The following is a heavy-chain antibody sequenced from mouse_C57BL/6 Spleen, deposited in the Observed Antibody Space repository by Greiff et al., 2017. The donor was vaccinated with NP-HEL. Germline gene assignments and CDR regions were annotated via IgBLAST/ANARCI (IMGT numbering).Heavy chain of an antibody. D-gene: IGHD2-2*01. CDR2: IWTGGGT. V-gene: IGHV2-9-1*01. Sequence: VQLQESGPGLVAPSQSLSITCTVSGFSLTSYAISWVRQPPGKGLEWLGVIWTGGGTNYNSALKSRLSISKDNSKSQVFLKMNSLQTDDTARYYCARTYGYDDGYYFDYWGQGTTLTVSS. J-gene: IGHJ2*01. CDR1: GFSLTSYA. CDR3: ARTYGYDDGYYFDY.